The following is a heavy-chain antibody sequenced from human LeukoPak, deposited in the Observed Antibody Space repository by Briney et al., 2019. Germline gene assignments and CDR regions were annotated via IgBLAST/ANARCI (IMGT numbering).Heavy chain of an antibody. Sequence: GGSLRLSCAASGVTFSNYWMSWVRQAPGQGLEWVASIKQDGSEIYYVDSVKGRFTISRDNAKNSLCLQMNTLRAEDTAVYNCARTRSGEGYWGQGTLVTVSS. J-gene: IGHJ4*02. CDR2: IKQDGSEI. V-gene: IGHV3-7*04. D-gene: IGHD2-15*01. CDR3: ARTRSGEGY. CDR1: GVTFSNYW.